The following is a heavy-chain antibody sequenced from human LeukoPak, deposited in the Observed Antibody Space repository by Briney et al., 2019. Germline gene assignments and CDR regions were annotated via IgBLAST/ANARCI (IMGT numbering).Heavy chain of an antibody. J-gene: IGHJ4*02. V-gene: IGHV4-39*01. CDR2: IYYSGST. D-gene: IGHD2-15*01. CDR3: ASAYCSGTSCYCGY. CDR1: GGSISSSTYY. Sequence: SETLPLTCTVSGGSISSSTYYWGWIRRPPGKGLEWIGTIYYSGSTSYNPSLKSRVTISVDTSKNQFSLKLSSVTAADTAVYYCASAYCSGTSCYCGYWGQGILVTVSS.